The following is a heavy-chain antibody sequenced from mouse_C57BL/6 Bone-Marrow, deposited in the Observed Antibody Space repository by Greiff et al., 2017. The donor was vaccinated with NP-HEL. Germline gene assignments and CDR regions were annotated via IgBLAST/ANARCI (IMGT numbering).Heavy chain of an antibody. CDR3: AREGYDGYYDYAMDY. CDR2: ISDGGSYT. D-gene: IGHD2-3*01. Sequence: EVMLVESGGGLVKPGGSLKLSCAASGFTFSSYAMSWVRQTPEKRLEWVATISDGGSYTYYPDNVKGRFTISRDNAKNNLYLQMSHLKSEDTAMYYCAREGYDGYYDYAMDYWGQGTSVTVSS. V-gene: IGHV5-4*01. CDR1: GFTFSSYA. J-gene: IGHJ4*01.